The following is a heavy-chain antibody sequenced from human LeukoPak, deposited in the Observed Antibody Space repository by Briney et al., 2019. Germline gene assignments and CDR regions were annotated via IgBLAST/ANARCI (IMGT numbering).Heavy chain of an antibody. CDR2: IYTSGST. CDR1: GGSISSGSYY. CDR3: ARVRGSYRDY. D-gene: IGHD1-26*01. J-gene: IGHJ4*02. V-gene: IGHV4-61*02. Sequence: SETLSLTCTVSGGSISSGSYYWSWLRQPAGKGLEWIGRIYTSGSTNYNPSLKSRVTISVDTSKNQFSLKLSSVTAADTAVYYCARVRGSYRDYWGQGTLVTVSS.